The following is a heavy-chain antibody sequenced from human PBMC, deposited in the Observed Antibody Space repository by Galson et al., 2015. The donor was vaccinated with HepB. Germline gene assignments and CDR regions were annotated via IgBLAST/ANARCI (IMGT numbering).Heavy chain of an antibody. D-gene: IGHD6-19*01. CDR2: INPNSGGT. Sequence: SVKVSCKASGYTFTGYYMHWVRQAPGQGLEWMGWINPNSGGTNYAQKFQGRVTMTRDTSISTAYMELSRLRSDDTAVYYCARGQGIAVAGTDYWGQGTLATVSS. CDR1: GYTFTGYY. CDR3: ARGQGIAVAGTDY. J-gene: IGHJ4*02. V-gene: IGHV1-2*02.